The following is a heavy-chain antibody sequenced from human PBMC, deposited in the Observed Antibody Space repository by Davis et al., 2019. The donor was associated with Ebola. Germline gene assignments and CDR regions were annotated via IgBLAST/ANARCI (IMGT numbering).Heavy chain of an antibody. V-gene: IGHV4-34*01. CDR1: GGSFSGYY. CDR3: ARFYYMDV. Sequence: PSETLSLTCAVYGGSFSGYYWSWIRQPPGKGLEWIGEINHSGSTNYNPSLKSRVTISVDTSKNQFSLKLSSVTAADTGVYYCARFYYMDVWGKGTTVTVSS. J-gene: IGHJ6*03. CDR2: INHSGST.